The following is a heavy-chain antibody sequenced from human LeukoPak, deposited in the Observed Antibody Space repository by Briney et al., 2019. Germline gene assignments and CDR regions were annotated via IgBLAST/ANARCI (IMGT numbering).Heavy chain of an antibody. J-gene: IGHJ3*01. Sequence: GGSLRLSCAASGFTFSDYAMHWVRQAPGKGLEWVAVIEDDGSNKYDADSVKGRFTISRDNSKNMMYLQMNSLRAEDTAVYYCARDRFMVRGVMVGTFDLWGQGTMVTVSS. CDR1: GFTFSDYA. CDR2: IEDDGSNK. CDR3: ARDRFMVRGVMVGTFDL. V-gene: IGHV3-33*01. D-gene: IGHD3-10*01.